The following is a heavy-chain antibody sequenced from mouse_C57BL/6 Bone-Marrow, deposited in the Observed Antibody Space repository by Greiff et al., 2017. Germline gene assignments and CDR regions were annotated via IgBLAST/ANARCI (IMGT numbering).Heavy chain of an antibody. CDR1: GFNIKNTY. D-gene: IGHD1-1*01. J-gene: IGHJ2*01. V-gene: IGHV14-3*01. Sequence: LVESVAELVRPGASVKLSCTASGFNIKNTYMHWVKQRPEQGLEWIGRIDPANGNTKYAPKFTGQATLTADTSYNTAYLQLSSLASEDTAIYYCARDYFGSSHFDDWGQGTTLTVSS. CDR3: ARDYFGSSHFDD. CDR2: IDPANGNT.